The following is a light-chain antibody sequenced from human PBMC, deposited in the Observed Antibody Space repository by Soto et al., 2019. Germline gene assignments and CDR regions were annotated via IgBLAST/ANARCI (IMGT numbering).Light chain of an antibody. J-gene: IGKJ3*01. Sequence: EIVMTQSPATLSVSPGEGATLSCRASQSLSSSLAWYQQKPGQAPRLLIYGASSRATGIPDRFSGTGSETDFTLTINRLEPEDFAVYYCQQYGGSPFTFGPGTKVDIK. CDR2: GAS. V-gene: IGKV3-20*01. CDR1: QSLSSS. CDR3: QQYGGSPFT.